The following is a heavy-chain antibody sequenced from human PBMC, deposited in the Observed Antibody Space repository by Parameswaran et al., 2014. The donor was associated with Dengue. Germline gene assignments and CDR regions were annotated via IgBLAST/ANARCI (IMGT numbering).Heavy chain of an antibody. V-gene: IGHV2-5*08. CDR2: IYWDDDK. Sequence: RWIRQPPGKALEWLALIYWDDDKRYSPSLKSRLTITKDTSKNQVVLTMTNMDPVDTATYYCAHRRGGYCSSTSCYRLSGYDYWGQGTLVTVSS. J-gene: IGHJ4*02. D-gene: IGHD2-2*02. CDR3: AHRRGGYCSSTSCYRLSGYDY.